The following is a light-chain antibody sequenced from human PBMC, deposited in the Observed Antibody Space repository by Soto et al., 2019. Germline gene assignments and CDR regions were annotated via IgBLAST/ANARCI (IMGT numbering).Light chain of an antibody. CDR1: QSISNW. V-gene: IGKV1-5*01. J-gene: IGKJ4*01. CDR2: HAS. CDR3: QQYNNWPPLT. Sequence: DIQMTQSPSTLPASVGDRVTITLRASQSISNWLAWYQQKPGTAPKVLIYHASNLQSGVPSRFSGSGSGTEFTLTISSLQSEDFAVYSCQQYNNWPPLTFGGGTKVDIK.